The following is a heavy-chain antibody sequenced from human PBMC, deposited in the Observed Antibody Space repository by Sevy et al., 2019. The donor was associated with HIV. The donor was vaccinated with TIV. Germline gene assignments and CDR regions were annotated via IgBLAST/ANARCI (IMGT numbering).Heavy chain of an antibody. D-gene: IGHD4-17*01. CDR3: ARAVTTWDGQVWNYFDS. Sequence: KQSQTLSLTCGISGDSVSSKGAAWNWIRQSPSRGLEWLGRTYYRSKWYATYAVSVKSRLIINPDTSKNQFSLHLNSVTPEDAAVYYCARAVTTWDGQVWNYFDSWGQGTLVTVSS. J-gene: IGHJ4*02. CDR2: TYYRSKWYA. V-gene: IGHV6-1*01. CDR1: GDSVSSKGAA.